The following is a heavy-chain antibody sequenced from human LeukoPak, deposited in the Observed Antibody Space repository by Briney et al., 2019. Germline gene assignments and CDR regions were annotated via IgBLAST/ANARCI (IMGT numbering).Heavy chain of an antibody. J-gene: IGHJ4*02. D-gene: IGHD1-1*01. Sequence: PSETLSLTCTVSGGSISSSSYYWGWIRQPPGKGLEWIGSIYYSGSTYYNPSLKSRVPISVDTSKNQFSLKLSSVTAADTAVYYCARLDGMWLERGYFDYWGQGTLVTVSS. CDR2: IYYSGST. CDR1: GGSISSSSYY. V-gene: IGHV4-39*01. CDR3: ARLDGMWLERGYFDY.